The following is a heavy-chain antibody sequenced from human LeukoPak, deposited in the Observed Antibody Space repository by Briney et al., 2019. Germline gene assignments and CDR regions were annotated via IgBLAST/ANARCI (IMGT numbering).Heavy chain of an antibody. D-gene: IGHD1-26*01. J-gene: IGHJ4*02. CDR1: GFTFSSYA. V-gene: IGHV3-23*01. CDR3: AKGGGAGVYSGSYCFDY. Sequence: SGGSLRLSCAASGFTFSSYAMSWVRQTPGKGLEWVSAISGSGGSTYYADSVKGRFTISRDNSKNTLYLQMNSLRAEDTAVYYCAKGGGAGVYSGSYCFDYWGQGTLVTVSS. CDR2: ISGSGGST.